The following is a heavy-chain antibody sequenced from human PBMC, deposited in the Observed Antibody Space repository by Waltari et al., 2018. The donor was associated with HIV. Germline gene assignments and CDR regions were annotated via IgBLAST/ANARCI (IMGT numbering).Heavy chain of an antibody. CDR1: GRVINYSDFY. V-gene: IGHV4-39*01. CDR3: VRHSTGGYSYEDY. J-gene: IGHJ4*02. D-gene: IGHD5-18*01. Sequence: QLQLQESGPGLVKPSETLSLTATVSGRVINYSDFYWGWIRQPPGKGLEWFGSIHYSGNTHYNPSLKSRVTVSVDTSKNQFSLSLRSVTAADTAIYYCVRHSTGGYSYEDYWGQGILVTVSS. CDR2: IHYSGNT.